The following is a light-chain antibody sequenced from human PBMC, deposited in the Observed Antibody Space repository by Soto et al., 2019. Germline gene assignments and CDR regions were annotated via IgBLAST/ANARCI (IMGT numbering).Light chain of an antibody. J-gene: IGKJ1*01. CDR2: DAS. Sequence: DIQMTQYPSTLSASVGERVTITCRASQSISSWLAWYQQKPGKAPKLLIYDASSLESGVPSRFSGSGSGTEFTLTISSLQPDDFATYYCQQYNSYSKTFGQGTKVEIK. V-gene: IGKV1-5*01. CDR1: QSISSW. CDR3: QQYNSYSKT.